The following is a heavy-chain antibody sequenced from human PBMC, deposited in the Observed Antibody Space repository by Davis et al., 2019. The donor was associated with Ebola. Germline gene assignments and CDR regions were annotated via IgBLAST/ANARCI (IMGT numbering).Heavy chain of an antibody. D-gene: IGHD1-26*01. CDR2: IYSSGST. CDR3: ARETIVGALYLDS. J-gene: IGHJ4*02. Sequence: PSETLSLTCTVSGYSISSGYYWSWIRHPAGKGLEWIGHIYSSGSTNYNPSLKSRVTISMDTSKNQFSLRLTSVTAADTAVYYCARETIVGALYLDSWGQGTLVTVSS. CDR1: GYSISSGYY. V-gene: IGHV4-61*09.